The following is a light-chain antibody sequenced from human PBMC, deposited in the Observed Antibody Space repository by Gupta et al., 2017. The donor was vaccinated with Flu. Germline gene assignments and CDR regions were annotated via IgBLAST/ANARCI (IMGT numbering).Light chain of an antibody. J-gene: IGKJ4*01. V-gene: IGKV1-8*01. CDR2: AAS. Sequence: AIRMTQSPSSVSASTGDRVTLTCRASQGISNSLAWYQQKPGQAPELLIYAASTLQSGVPSRFSGSGSGTDVTLTISWLQPEDFAIYYCQQYYTNSPLTFGGGTKVEMK. CDR1: QGISNS. CDR3: QQYYTNSPLT.